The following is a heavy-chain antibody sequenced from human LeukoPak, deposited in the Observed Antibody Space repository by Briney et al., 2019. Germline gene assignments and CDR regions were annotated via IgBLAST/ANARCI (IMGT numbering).Heavy chain of an antibody. V-gene: IGHV3-48*02. CDR2: ISGSGSPI. CDR3: VKLSSTAPPTIDY. CDR1: LFTFSSYL. J-gene: IGHJ4*02. D-gene: IGHD6-13*01. Sequence: PGGSLRLSCVASLFTFSSYLLNWVRQAPGKGLEWVSYISGSGSPIYYADSVKGRFTISRDNAKNSLYLQMNSLRDEDTGVYYCVKLSSTAPPTIDYWGQRSNLSVSS.